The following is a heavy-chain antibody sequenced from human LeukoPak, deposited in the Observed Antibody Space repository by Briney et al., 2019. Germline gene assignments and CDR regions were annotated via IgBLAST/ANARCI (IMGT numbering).Heavy chain of an antibody. V-gene: IGHV3-30*18. CDR2: ISYDGSNK. CDR1: GFTFSSYG. Sequence: PGGSLRLSCAASGFTFSSYGTHWVRQAPGKGLEWVAVISYDGSNKYYADSVKGRFTISRDNSKNTLYLQMNSLRAEDTAVYYCANHYDSSGYYFDYWGQGTLVTVSS. CDR3: ANHYDSSGYYFDY. D-gene: IGHD3-22*01. J-gene: IGHJ4*02.